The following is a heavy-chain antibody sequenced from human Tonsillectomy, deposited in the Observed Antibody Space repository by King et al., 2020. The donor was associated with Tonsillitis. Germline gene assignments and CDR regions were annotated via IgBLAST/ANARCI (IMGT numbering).Heavy chain of an antibody. Sequence: VQLVESGGGLVQPGGSLRLSCAASGFTFSSYEMNWVRQAPGKGREGVSYISSSGSTIYYADSVKGRFTISRDNAKTSLYLQMNSLRAEDTAVYYCARVGAKGFGYWGQGTLVTVSS. D-gene: IGHD1-26*01. CDR2: ISSSGSTI. CDR3: ARVGAKGFGY. CDR1: GFTFSSYE. J-gene: IGHJ4*02. V-gene: IGHV3-48*03.